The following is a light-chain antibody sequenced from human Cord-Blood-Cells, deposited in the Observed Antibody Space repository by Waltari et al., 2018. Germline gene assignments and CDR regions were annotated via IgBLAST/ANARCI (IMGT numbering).Light chain of an antibody. V-gene: IGKV4-1*01. CDR3: QQYYSTPRT. CDR1: QSVLYSSNNKNY. Sequence: DIVMTQSPDSLAVSLGERATINCKSSQSVLYSSNNKNYLAWYQQKPRQPPKLLIYWASTREAGVPDRFRGSGSGTDFTLTISSLQAEDVAVYYCQQYYSTPRTFGQGTKVEIK. J-gene: IGKJ1*01. CDR2: WAS.